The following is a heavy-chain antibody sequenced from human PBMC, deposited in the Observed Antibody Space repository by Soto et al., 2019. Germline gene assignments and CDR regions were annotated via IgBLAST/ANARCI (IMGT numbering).Heavy chain of an antibody. V-gene: IGHV3-15*07. Sequence: KGMVWVGRIKIKTDGGTPAYAAHVNGRFTISRDDSKNTLYLQMNSLKTEDTAVYYCTTDLGLFFFSCRRRHTRCSLGLGIPVNRSSDL. D-gene: IGHD3-10*02. CDR2: IKIKTDGGTP. CDR3: TTDLGLFFFSCRRRHTRCSLGLGIPVNRSSDL. J-gene: IGHJ2*01.